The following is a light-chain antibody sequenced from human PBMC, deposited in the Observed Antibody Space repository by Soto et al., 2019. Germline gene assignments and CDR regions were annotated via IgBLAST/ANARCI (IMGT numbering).Light chain of an antibody. CDR3: QHYNSYSEA. J-gene: IGKJ1*01. CDR1: QSIRSL. V-gene: IGKV1-5*03. CDR2: KAS. Sequence: DIQMSQSPSILSASVGDRVTITCRSSQSIRSLLAWYQQKPGKAPKLLIYKASTLKSGVPSRFSGSGSGTEFTLTISSLQPDDFATYYCQHYNSYSEAFGPGTKVDIK.